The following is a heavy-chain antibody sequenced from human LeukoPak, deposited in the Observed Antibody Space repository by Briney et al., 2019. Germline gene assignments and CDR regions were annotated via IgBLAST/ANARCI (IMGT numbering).Heavy chain of an antibody. CDR1: GFTFSNYA. J-gene: IGHJ3*02. Sequence: TGGSLRLSCAASGFTFSNYAIHWVRQAPGKGLEWVTVISPDGSNKYYADSVEGRFTISRDNSKNTLWLQMNSLRPEDTAVYYCARGGYSIGWYGHGFDIWGQGTVVTVSS. V-gene: IGHV3-30*04. CDR3: ARGGYSIGWYGHGFDI. D-gene: IGHD6-13*01. CDR2: ISPDGSNK.